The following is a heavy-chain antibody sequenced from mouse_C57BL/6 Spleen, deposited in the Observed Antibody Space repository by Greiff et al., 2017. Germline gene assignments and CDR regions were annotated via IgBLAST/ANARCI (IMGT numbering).Heavy chain of an antibody. J-gene: IGHJ4*01. Sequence: VQLQQSGPELVKPGASVKISCKASGYAFSSSWMNWVKQRPGQGLEWIGRIYPGDGDTNYNGKFKGKATLTADKSSSTAYMQLSSLTSEDSAVXFCARFPGYAMDYWGQGTSVTVSS. V-gene: IGHV1-82*01. CDR2: IYPGDGDT. CDR3: ARFPGYAMDY. CDR1: GYAFSSSW.